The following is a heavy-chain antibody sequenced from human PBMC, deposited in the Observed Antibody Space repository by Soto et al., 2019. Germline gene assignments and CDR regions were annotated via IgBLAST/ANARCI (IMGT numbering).Heavy chain of an antibody. V-gene: IGHV4-39*01. CDR2: IYYSGST. CDR3: ARTPTTVKLFDY. D-gene: IGHD4-17*01. J-gene: IGHJ4*02. CDR1: GGSISSSSYY. Sequence: QLQLQESGPGLVKPSETLSLTCTVSGGSISSSSYYWGWIRQPPGKGLEWIGSIYYSGSTYYNPSLKSRVTISVDTSKNQFSLKLSSVTAADTAVYYCARTPTTVKLFDYWGQGTLVTVSS.